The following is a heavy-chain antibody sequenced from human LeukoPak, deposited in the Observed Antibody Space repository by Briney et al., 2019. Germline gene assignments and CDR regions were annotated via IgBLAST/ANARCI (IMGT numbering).Heavy chain of an antibody. CDR2: IYSGGST. CDR3: MGGRGWLPEN. V-gene: IGHV3-53*01. D-gene: IGHD3-22*01. CDR1: GFTVRSNY. Sequence: PGGSLRLSCAASGFTVRSNYMSWVHQAPGKGLEWVSVIYSGGSTYYADSVKGRFTISRDNVKNSLYPQMNSLRIEDAAVYYCMGGRGWLPENWGQGTLVTVSS. J-gene: IGHJ4*02.